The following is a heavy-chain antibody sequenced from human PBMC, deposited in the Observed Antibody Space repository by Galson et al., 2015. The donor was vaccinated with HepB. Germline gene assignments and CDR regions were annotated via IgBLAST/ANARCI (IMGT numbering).Heavy chain of an antibody. CDR1: GYTFTSYG. Sequence: SVKVSCKASGYTFTSYGISWVRQAPGQGLEWMGWISAYNGNTNYAQKLQGRVTMTTDTSTSTAYMGLSSLRSEDTAVYYCARDRNLDSSSSWAGAYTYWGQGTLVTVSS. D-gene: IGHD6-13*01. V-gene: IGHV1-18*01. CDR3: ARDRNLDSSSSWAGAYTY. CDR2: ISAYNGNT. J-gene: IGHJ4*02.